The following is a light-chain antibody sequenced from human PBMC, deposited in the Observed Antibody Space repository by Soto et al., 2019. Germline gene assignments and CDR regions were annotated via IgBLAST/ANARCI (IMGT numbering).Light chain of an antibody. CDR3: CAYAGGSLRV. Sequence: QSALTQPASVSGSPGQSITISCTGTSSDVGSYNLVSWYQHHPGKAPKLMIYEASEWPSGVSNRFSGSKSGNTASLTISGLQPEDEADYYCCAYAGGSLRVFGGGTKVTVL. V-gene: IGLV2-23*01. CDR1: SSDVGSYNL. CDR2: EAS. J-gene: IGLJ2*01.